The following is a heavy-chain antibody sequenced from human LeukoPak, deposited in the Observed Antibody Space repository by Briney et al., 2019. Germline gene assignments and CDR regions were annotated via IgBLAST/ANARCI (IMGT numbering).Heavy chain of an antibody. CDR1: GYSFTSYW. Sequence: GESLKISCKGSGYSFTSYWIGWVRQMPGKGLEWMGIIYPGDSDTRYSPSFQGQVTISADKSISTAYLQWSSLKASDTAMYYCARQGCSSTSCYIYDYWGQGTLVTASS. J-gene: IGHJ4*02. V-gene: IGHV5-51*01. CDR3: ARQGCSSTSCYIYDY. D-gene: IGHD2-2*02. CDR2: IYPGDSDT.